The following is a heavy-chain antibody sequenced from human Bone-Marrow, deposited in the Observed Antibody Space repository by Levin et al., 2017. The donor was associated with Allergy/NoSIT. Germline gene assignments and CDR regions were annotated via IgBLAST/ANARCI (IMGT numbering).Heavy chain of an antibody. CDR2: IPYDGSNE. V-gene: IGHV3-30*02. Sequence: PGGSLRLSCAASGFIFRTYGMQWVRQAPGKGLEWVSFIPYDGSNEYYTDSVKGRFTISRDNSKNMFYLQMNSLRVEDTAIYYCAKRPTGNYGLADSWGQGTLVTVSS. D-gene: IGHD1-7*01. J-gene: IGHJ4*02. CDR1: GFIFRTYG. CDR3: AKRPTGNYGLADS.